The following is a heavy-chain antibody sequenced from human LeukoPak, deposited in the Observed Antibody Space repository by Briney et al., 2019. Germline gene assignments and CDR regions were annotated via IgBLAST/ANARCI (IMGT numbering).Heavy chain of an antibody. CDR3: ARHAFWSGYYAFDY. Sequence: PGGSLRLSCAASGFTFSSYSMNWVRQAPGKGLEGVSYISSSSSTIYYADSVKGRFTISRDNAKNSLYLQMNSLRAEDTAVYYCARHAFWSGYYAFDYWGQGTLVTVSS. CDR2: ISSSSSTI. CDR1: GFTFSSYS. D-gene: IGHD3-3*01. J-gene: IGHJ4*02. V-gene: IGHV3-48*01.